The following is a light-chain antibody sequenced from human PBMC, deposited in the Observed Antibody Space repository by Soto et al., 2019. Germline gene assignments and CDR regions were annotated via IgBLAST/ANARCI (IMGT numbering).Light chain of an antibody. CDR1: SSDVGGYNY. J-gene: IGLJ1*01. V-gene: IGLV2-14*01. CDR3: SSYTSSSTDV. Sequence: QCVLTQPASVSGSPGQSITISCPGTSSDVGGYNYVSWYQQHPGKAPKLMIYDVSNRPSGVSNRFSGSKSGNTASLTISGLQAEDEADYYCSSYTSSSTDVFGTGTKVTVL. CDR2: DVS.